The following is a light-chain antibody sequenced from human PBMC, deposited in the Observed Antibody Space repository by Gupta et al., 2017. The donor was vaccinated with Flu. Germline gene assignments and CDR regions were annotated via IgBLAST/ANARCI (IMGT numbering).Light chain of an antibody. CDR3: MQALQTPLT. V-gene: IGKV2-28*01. CDR2: LGS. J-gene: IGKJ4*01. Sequence: DIVMTQSPLSLPVTPGEPASISCRSSQSLLQSNGYKYVDWYLQKPGQSPQLLIYLGSNRASGVPDRFSGSGSGTDFVLKISIVEAEDVGVYYCMQALQTPLTFGGGTKVEI. CDR1: QSLLQSNGYKY.